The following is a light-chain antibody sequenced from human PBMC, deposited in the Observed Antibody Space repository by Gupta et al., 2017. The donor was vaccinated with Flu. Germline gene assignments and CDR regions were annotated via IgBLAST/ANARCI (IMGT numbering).Light chain of an antibody. CDR3: NSFISPTIPGV. V-gene: IGLV2-14*01. CDR2: AVN. CDR1: NNDIGGYDY. J-gene: IGLJ3*02. Sequence: QSALTQPASVSGSPGQTLIIACTGTNNDIGGYDYVSWYQHHPGRAPKLIIYAVNRRPSGISSRFSGSKYGDTAYLTISGLQSEDEADYYCNSFISPTIPGVFGGGTKLTVL.